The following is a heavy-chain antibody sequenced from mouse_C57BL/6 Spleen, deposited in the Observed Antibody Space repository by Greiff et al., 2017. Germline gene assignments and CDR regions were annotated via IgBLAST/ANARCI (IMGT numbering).Heavy chain of an antibody. CDR3: ARDWDYAMDY. J-gene: IGHJ4*01. V-gene: IGHV1-64*01. CDR1: GYTFTSYW. CDR2: IHPNRGST. Sequence: QVQLQQPGAELVKPGASVKLSCKASGYTFTSYWMHWVKQRPGQGLEWIGMIHPNRGSTNYNETFKSKATLTVDKSSSTAYMQLSSLTSEDSAVYYCARDWDYAMDYWGQGTSVTDAS. D-gene: IGHD4-1*01.